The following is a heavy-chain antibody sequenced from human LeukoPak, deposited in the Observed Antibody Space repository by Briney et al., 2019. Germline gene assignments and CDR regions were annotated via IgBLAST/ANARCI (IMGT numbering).Heavy chain of an antibody. CDR2: IRQDGSEK. J-gene: IGHJ3*02. CDR3: ARSRVQLWFAAFDI. CDR1: GFTFSSYW. D-gene: IGHD5-18*01. V-gene: IGHV3-7*01. Sequence: PGGSLRLSCAASGFTFSSYWMSWVRQAPGKGLEWVANIRQDGSEKYYVDSVKGRFTISRDNAKNSLYLQMNSLRAEDTAVYYCARSRVQLWFAAFDIWGQGTMVTASS.